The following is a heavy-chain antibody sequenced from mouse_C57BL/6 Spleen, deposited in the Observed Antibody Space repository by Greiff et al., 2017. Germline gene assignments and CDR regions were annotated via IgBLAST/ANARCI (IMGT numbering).Heavy chain of an antibody. CDR1: GYTFTSYW. CDR2: IYPSDSEP. CDR3: ARSDTRGKDYAMDY. Sequence: VQLQQPGAELVRPGSSVKLSCKASGYTFTSYWMHWVKQRPIQGLEWIGNIYPSDSEPHYNQKFKDKATLTVDKSSSTAYMQLSSLTSEDSAVYYWARSDTRGKDYAMDYWGQGTSVTVSS. D-gene: IGHD3-3*01. V-gene: IGHV1-52*01. J-gene: IGHJ4*01.